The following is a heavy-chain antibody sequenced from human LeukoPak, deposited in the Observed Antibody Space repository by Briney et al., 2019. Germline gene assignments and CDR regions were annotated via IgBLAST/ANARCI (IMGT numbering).Heavy chain of an antibody. CDR3: ARYRLYDSSGYPRGNAFDI. J-gene: IGHJ3*02. CDR2: IYSGGST. CDR1: GFTVSSNY. Sequence: PGGSLRLSCAASGFTVSSNYMSWVRQAPGKGLEWVSVIYSGGSTYYADSVKGRFTISRDNSKNTLYLQMNSLSAEDTAVYYCARYRLYDSSGYPRGNAFDIWGQGTMVTVSS. D-gene: IGHD3-22*01. V-gene: IGHV3-53*01.